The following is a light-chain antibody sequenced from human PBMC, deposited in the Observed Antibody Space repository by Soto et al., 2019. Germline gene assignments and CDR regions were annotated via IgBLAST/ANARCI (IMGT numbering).Light chain of an antibody. J-gene: IGLJ2*01. V-gene: IGLV3-9*01. CDR2: RDS. Sequence: SYELTQSLSVSVALGQTARITCGGNNIGTKNVHWYQQKPGLAPVLVIYRDSNRPSGIPERFSGSNSGNTATLTIRRAQAGDEADYYCQVWDSRTGWGVFGGGTKLTVL. CDR3: QVWDSRTGWGV. CDR1: NIGTKN.